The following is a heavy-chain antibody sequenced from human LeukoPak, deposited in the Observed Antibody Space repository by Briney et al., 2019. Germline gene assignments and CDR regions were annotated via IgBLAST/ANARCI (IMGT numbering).Heavy chain of an antibody. CDR2: INHNGIT. CDR3: ARSVSGGLECDS. J-gene: IGHJ4*02. CDR1: GGSFSGHY. D-gene: IGHD3-16*01. V-gene: IGHV4-34*01. Sequence: PSETLSLTCAVYGGSFSGHYWTWIRQPPGKGLEWIGEINHNGITNYNPSLKSRVTISVDTSKNQFSLELRSVTAADTAVYYCARSVSGGLECDSWAQGSLVIVSS.